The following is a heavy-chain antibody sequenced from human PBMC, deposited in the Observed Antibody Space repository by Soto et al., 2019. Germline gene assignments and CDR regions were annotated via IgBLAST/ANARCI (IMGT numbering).Heavy chain of an antibody. D-gene: IGHD3-3*01. CDR2: IRSKAYGGTT. CDR3: TRVISPDYDFWSGYSYYFDY. V-gene: IGHV3-49*03. CDR1: GFTFGDYA. J-gene: IGHJ4*02. Sequence: GGSLRLSCTASGFTFGDYAMSWFRQAPGKGLEWVGFIRSKAYGGTTEYAASVKGRFTISRDDSKSIAYLQMNSLKTEDTAVYYCTRVISPDYDFWSGYSYYFDYWGQGTLVTVSS.